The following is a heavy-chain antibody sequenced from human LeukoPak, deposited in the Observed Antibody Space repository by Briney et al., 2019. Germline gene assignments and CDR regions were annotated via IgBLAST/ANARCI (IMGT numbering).Heavy chain of an antibody. V-gene: IGHV4-34*01. J-gene: IGHJ5*02. CDR2: INISGNT. D-gene: IGHD2-15*01. CDR3: ARRGSTYCSGGSCYGWFDP. Sequence: PSETLSLTCAVYGGSFSGYYWSWIRQPPGRGREWIGEINISGNTNYNPSLKSRVTISVDTSKNQFSLKLSSVTAADTAVYYCARRGSTYCSGGSCYGWFDPWGQGTLVTVSS. CDR1: GGSFSGYY.